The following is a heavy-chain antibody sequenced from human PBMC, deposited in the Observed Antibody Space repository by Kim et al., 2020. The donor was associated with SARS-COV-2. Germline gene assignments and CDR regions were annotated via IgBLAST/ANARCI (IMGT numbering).Heavy chain of an antibody. CDR1: GLNFGDYA. CDR2: IRSKRYGETT. D-gene: IGHD3-22*01. CDR3: TSGPYYYDSAAYYHDY. Sequence: GGSLRLSCTTSGLNFGDYAMSWFRQAPGKGLEWVAFIRSKRYGETTEYAASVQGRFTISRDDSKRIAYLQMNGLKTEDTAVYYCTSGPYYYDSAAYYHDYWGQGTLVTVSS. J-gene: IGHJ4*02. V-gene: IGHV3-49*03.